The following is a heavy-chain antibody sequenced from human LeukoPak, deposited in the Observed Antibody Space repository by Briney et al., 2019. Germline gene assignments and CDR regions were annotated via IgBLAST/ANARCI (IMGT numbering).Heavy chain of an antibody. CDR3: ARRRSQYYYDSSGYSRGYFDY. Sequence: PSETLSLTCAVYGGSFSGYYWSWIRQPPGKGLEWIGELNRSGSTNNNPSLKRRVTISVDTSKNQFSLKLSSVTAADTAVYYCARRRSQYYYDSSGYSRGYFDYWGQGTLVTVSS. CDR1: GGSFSGYY. D-gene: IGHD3-22*01. J-gene: IGHJ4*02. CDR2: LNRSGST. V-gene: IGHV4-34*01.